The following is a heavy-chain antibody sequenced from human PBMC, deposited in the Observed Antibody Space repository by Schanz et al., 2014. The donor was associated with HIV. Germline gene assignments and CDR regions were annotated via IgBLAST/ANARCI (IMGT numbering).Heavy chain of an antibody. CDR3: ARGVPVVDSLDYYGLDV. CDR1: GGSFSRSA. D-gene: IGHD2-21*01. V-gene: IGHV1-69*01. J-gene: IGHJ6*01. Sequence: VQLVQSGAEVKKPGSSVKVSCKASGGSFSRSAVSWVRQAPGQGLEWMGGIIPVFGTPKYAQKFQGRVTITADESTTTAYMELSSLRSEDTAMYYCARGVPVVDSLDYYGLDVWGQGTTVIVSS. CDR2: IIPVFGTP.